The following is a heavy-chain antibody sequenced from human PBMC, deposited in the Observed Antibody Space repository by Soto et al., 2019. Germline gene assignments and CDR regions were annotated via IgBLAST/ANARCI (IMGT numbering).Heavy chain of an antibody. CDR2: IDDTGST. V-gene: IGHV4-59*01. D-gene: IGHD3-3*01. Sequence: SEALSVTCAGSGESIRSAYGNWILQAPGKGLEWIGYIDDTGSTNYNPSLKSRVTLSVDPSNNQYSLKLSSVTAADTAVYYCARGVLEWLLRDAYYYYLAVWGKGTTVTVSS. J-gene: IGHJ6*03. CDR1: GESIRSAY. CDR3: ARGVLEWLLRDAYYYYLAV.